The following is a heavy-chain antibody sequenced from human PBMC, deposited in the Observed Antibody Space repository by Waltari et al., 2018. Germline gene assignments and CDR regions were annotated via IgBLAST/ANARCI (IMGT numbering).Heavy chain of an antibody. V-gene: IGHV3-30*02. CDR3: VKDTGTGDY. D-gene: IGHD2-8*02. CDR2: ISKDGSNQ. J-gene: IGHJ4*02. Sequence: QVQLVESGGGVVQPGGSLRLSCEASGFPFSYFGTPWVRQAPGKGLEWVSFISKDGSNQYYAESVRGRFTISRDNSKSTLYLQVNSLRVEDTAVYYCVKDTGTGDYWGQGTLVTVSS. CDR1: GFPFSYFG.